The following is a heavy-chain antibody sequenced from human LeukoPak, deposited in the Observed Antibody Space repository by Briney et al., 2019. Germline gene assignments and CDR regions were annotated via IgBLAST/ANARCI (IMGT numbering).Heavy chain of an antibody. J-gene: IGHJ3*02. D-gene: IGHD2-2*01. V-gene: IGHV4-34*01. CDR1: GGSFSGYY. CDR2: IYYSGST. Sequence: SETLSLTCAVYGGSFSGYYWSWIRQPPGKGLEWIGSIYYSGSTYYNPSLNSRVTISVDTSKNQFSLKLSSVTAADTAVYYCARWISSQGLDDAFDIWGQGTMVTVSS. CDR3: ARWISSQGLDDAFDI.